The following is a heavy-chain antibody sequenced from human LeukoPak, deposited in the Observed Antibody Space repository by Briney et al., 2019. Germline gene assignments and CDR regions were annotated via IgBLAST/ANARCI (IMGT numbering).Heavy chain of an antibody. CDR1: GFSFSTYA. CDR3: ARVSAAAAHSYAFDM. J-gene: IGHJ3*02. V-gene: IGHV3-30*01. D-gene: IGHD2-2*01. Sequence: GRSLRLSCAASGFSFSTYAVTWVRQAPGKGLKWVAFISPNGIMKYFADSVKGRFTISRDNSKNTLYLQMDSLRPDDTAVYFCARVSAAAAHSYAFDMWGRGTLVTVSS. CDR2: ISPNGIMK.